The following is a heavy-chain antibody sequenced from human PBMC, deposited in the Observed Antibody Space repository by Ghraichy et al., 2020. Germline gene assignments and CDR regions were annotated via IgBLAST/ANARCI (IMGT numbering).Heavy chain of an antibody. CDR1: GFTFGDFG. CDR3: ARLRRICGGDCHFYFFDY. D-gene: IGHD2-21*02. V-gene: IGHV3-49*03. J-gene: IGHJ4*02. Sequence: GGSLRLSCTASGFTFGDFGMSWLRQAPWKGLEWVSLIESKRYGETTEYAASVKGRFAISRDDSRNIVSLQMSGLETEDTAVYYCARLRRICGGDCHFYFFDYWGQGALVTVSS. CDR2: IESKRYGETT.